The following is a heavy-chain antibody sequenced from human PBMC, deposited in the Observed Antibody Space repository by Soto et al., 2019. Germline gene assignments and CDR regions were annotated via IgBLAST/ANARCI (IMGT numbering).Heavy chain of an antibody. Sequence: QVQLVQSGAEVRKPGSSVKVSCKASGGTFSSYAISWVRQAPGQGLEWMGGIIPIFGTINYAQEFQGRITITADKSTSTAYMELCSLRPEDTAVYYCARGGVVITGYGMDVWGQGTTVTVSS. D-gene: IGHD3-22*01. CDR3: ARGGVVITGYGMDV. CDR1: GGTFSSYA. J-gene: IGHJ6*02. CDR2: IIPIFGTI. V-gene: IGHV1-69*06.